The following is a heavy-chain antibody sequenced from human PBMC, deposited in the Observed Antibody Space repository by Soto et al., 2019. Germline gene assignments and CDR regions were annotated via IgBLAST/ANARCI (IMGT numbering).Heavy chain of an antibody. CDR3: AREGVASAIHPWGDAFDI. V-gene: IGHV1-3*04. J-gene: IGHJ3*02. Sequence: QVQLVQSGAEVKKPGASVKVSCKASGYTFTNYVIHWVRQAPGQSLEWMGWVGIGSTKTDYSQNFLGRFSFTGDTTANPAQKGLSGLRSEETAVYYCAREGVASAIHPWGDAFDIWGQGTMVTVSS. CDR1: GYTFTNYV. CDR2: VGIGSTKT. D-gene: IGHD3-16*01.